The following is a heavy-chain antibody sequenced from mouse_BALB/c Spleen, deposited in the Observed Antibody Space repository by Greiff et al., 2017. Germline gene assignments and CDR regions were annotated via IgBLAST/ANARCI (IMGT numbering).Heavy chain of an antibody. CDR2: ISSGSSTI. D-gene: IGHD1-1*01. CDR3: ARLHYYGSSFYYYAMDY. V-gene: IGHV5-17*02. CDR1: GFTFSSFG. J-gene: IGHJ4*01. Sequence: EVQLVESGGGLVQPGGSRKLSCAASGFTFSSFGMHWVRQAPEKGLEWVAYISSGSSTIYYADTVKGRFTISRDNPKNTLFLQMTSLRSEDTAMYYCARLHYYGSSFYYYAMDYWGQGTSVTVSS.